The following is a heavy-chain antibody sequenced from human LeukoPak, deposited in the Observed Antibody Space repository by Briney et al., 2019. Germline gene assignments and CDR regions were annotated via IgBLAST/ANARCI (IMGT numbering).Heavy chain of an antibody. D-gene: IGHD2-15*01. Sequence: GGSLRLSCAASGFTFSSYWMSWVRQAPGKGLEWVAIIKQDGSEKYYVDSVKGRFTISRDNAKNSLYLQMNRLRAEDTAVYYCARGGPYCSGGSCAVRYWGQGTLVTVSS. J-gene: IGHJ4*02. V-gene: IGHV3-7*03. CDR3: ARGGPYCSGGSCAVRY. CDR1: GFTFSSYW. CDR2: IKQDGSEK.